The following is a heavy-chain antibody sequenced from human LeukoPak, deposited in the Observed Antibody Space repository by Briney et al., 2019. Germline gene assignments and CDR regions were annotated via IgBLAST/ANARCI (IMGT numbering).Heavy chain of an antibody. D-gene: IGHD5-24*01. CDR2: IYHSGST. Sequence: SETLSLTCAVSGGSISSSNWWSWVRQPPGKGLEWIGEIYHSGSTNYNPSLKSRVTISVDKSKNQFSLKLSSVTAADTAVYYCARRRQEMATTLYYFDYWGQGTLVTVSS. CDR1: GGSISSSNW. CDR3: ARRRQEMATTLYYFDY. J-gene: IGHJ4*02. V-gene: IGHV4-4*02.